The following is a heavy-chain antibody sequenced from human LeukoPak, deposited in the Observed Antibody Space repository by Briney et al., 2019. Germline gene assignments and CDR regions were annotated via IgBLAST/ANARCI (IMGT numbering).Heavy chain of an antibody. CDR1: GGSFSGYY. Sequence: SETLSLTCAVYGGSFSGYYWSWIRQPPGKGLEWIGSIYHSGSTYYNPSLKSRVTISVDTSKNQFSLKLSSVTAADTAVYYCARDSVAGNWFDPWGQGTLVTVSS. D-gene: IGHD6-19*01. CDR2: IYHSGST. V-gene: IGHV4-34*01. CDR3: ARDSVAGNWFDP. J-gene: IGHJ5*02.